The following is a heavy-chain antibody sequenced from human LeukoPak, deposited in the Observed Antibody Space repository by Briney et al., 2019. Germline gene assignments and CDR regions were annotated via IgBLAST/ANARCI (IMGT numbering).Heavy chain of an antibody. CDR3: TKKASIIGTLGPSDY. CDR2: ISGSGGST. V-gene: IGHV3-23*01. D-gene: IGHD1-7*01. CDR1: GFTFSSYA. Sequence: GGSLRLSCAASGFTFSSYAMSWVRQAPGKGLEWVSAISGSGGSTYYADSVKGRFTISRDNSKNTLYLQMNSLRAEDTAVYYCTKKASIIGTLGPSDYWGQGTLVTVSS. J-gene: IGHJ4*02.